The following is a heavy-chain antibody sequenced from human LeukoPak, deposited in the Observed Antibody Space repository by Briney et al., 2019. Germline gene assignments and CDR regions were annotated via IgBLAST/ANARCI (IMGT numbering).Heavy chain of an antibody. J-gene: IGHJ5*02. CDR3: ARELWFANAPGSWLDP. CDR1: GDSISSGAYS. D-gene: IGHD3-10*01. Sequence: PSQTLSLTCVVSGDSISSGAYSWSWIRQPPGKGLEWIGYIFHSGSTFYNPSLKGRVTISVDNSKNQFSLRLTAVTAADTAVYYCARELWFANAPGSWLDPWGQGTLVTVSS. V-gene: IGHV4-30-2*01. CDR2: IFHSGST.